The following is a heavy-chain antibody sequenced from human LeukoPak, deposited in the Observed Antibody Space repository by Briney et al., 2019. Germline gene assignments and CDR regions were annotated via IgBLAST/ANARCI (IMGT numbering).Heavy chain of an antibody. CDR1: GFTFSSHA. D-gene: IGHD4-17*01. CDR3: AKAAYGDYVNWFDP. CDR2: IGGIGAST. Sequence: GGSLRLSCAASGFTFSSHAMNWVRQAPGKGLEWVSSIGGIGASTYYADSVKGRFTISRDNSKNTLYLQMNSLRGEDTALYYCAKAAYGDYVNWFDPWGQGILVIVSS. V-gene: IGHV3-23*01. J-gene: IGHJ5*02.